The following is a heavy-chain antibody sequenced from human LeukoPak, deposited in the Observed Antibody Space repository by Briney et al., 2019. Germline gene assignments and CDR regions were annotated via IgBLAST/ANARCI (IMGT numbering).Heavy chain of an antibody. CDR1: GYTFTSYD. V-gene: IGHV1-2*02. CDR2: INPNSGGT. Sequence: GASVKVSCKASGYTFTSYDINWVRQAPGQGLEWMGWINPNSGGTNYAQKFQGRVTMTRDTSISTAYMELSRLRSDDTAVYYCARGLEGYAEDWGQGTLVTVSS. J-gene: IGHJ4*02. D-gene: IGHD3-16*01. CDR3: ARGLEGYAED.